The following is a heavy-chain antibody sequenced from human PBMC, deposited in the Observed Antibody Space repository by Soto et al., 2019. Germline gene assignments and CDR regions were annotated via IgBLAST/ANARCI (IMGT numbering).Heavy chain of an antibody. CDR2: ISGSGGSA. V-gene: IGHV3-23*01. CDR1: GFTFSSYA. D-gene: IGHD5-12*01. Sequence: PGGSLRLSCAASGFTFSSYAMSWVRQAPGKGLEWVSVISGSGGSAYYADSVRGRFTISRDNSKNTLYLQMNSLRAEDTAVYYCAKGRGYSGYEFDSWGQGTLVTVSS. CDR3: AKGRGYSGYEFDS. J-gene: IGHJ4*02.